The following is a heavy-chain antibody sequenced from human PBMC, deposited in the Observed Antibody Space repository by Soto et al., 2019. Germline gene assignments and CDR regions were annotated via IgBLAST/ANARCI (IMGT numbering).Heavy chain of an antibody. CDR1: GYTFTGYY. Sequence: ASVKVSCKASGYTFTGYYVHWVRQAPGQGLEWVGWINPNSGATTYAQKFLGRVTMTRDTSIITAHMELSSLTSDDTAMYYCARDMVSTIGDFDYWGQGTLVTV. V-gene: IGHV1-2*02. D-gene: IGHD3-16*01. CDR2: INPNSGAT. J-gene: IGHJ4*02. CDR3: ARDMVSTIGDFDY.